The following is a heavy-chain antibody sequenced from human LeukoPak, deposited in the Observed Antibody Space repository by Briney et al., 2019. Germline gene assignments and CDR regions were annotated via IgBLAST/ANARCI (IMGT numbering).Heavy chain of an antibody. CDR2: ISSSGSTI. D-gene: IGHD1-26*01. V-gene: IGHV3-11*04. CDR3: ARATIVGATILDY. Sequence: GGSLRLSCAASGFTFSDYYMSWIRQAPGKGLEWVSYISSSGSTIYYADSVKGRFTTSRDNAKNSLYLQMNSLRAEDTAVYYCARATIVGATILDYWGQGTLVTVSS. CDR1: GFTFSDYY. J-gene: IGHJ4*02.